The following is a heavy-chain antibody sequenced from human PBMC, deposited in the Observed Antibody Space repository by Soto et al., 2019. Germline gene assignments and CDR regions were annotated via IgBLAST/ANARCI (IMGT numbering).Heavy chain of an antibody. D-gene: IGHD3-10*01. CDR2: XSXSXSXI. CDR3: ARDIGEMSAV. J-gene: IGHJ4*02. V-gene: IGHV3-21*06. Sequence: GGSLRLSCTGSGFTFSSSTITWVRQGPGKGXEXVXXXSXSXSXIXXXXSLKGRFTISRDNAKNSLYLQMNSLRAEDTAVYYCARDIGEMSAVWGQGTQVTVSS. CDR1: GFTFSSST.